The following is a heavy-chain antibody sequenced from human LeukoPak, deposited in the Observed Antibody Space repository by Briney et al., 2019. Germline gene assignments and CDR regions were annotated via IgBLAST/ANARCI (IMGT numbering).Heavy chain of an antibody. CDR1: GDSISTFY. J-gene: IGHJ4*02. V-gene: IGHV4-4*07. Sequence: PSETLSLTCTVFGDSISTFYWSWIRQQPAGKGLEWIGRFYTSGSANYNASLQSRVTMSVDTSKNQFFLKLNSVTAADTAVYYCARGYRGLPDFDYWGQGTLVTVSS. CDR2: FYTSGSA. D-gene: IGHD1-26*01. CDR3: ARGYRGLPDFDY.